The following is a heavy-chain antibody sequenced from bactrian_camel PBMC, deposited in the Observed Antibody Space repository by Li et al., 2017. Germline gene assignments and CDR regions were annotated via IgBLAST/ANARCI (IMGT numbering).Heavy chain of an antibody. J-gene: IGHJ6*01. D-gene: IGHD1*01. Sequence: VQLVESGGGSVQPGGSLRLSCAASGFTFRNYDMIWVRQALGKGLEWVSGIYSGGVVTSYADSVKGRFTISRDNAKNTVYLQMKSLRSEDTALYYCATPFQAWYEGYLGYWGQGTQVTVS. CDR2: IYSGGVVT. V-gene: IGHV3S40*01. CDR3: ATPFQAWYEGYLGY. CDR1: GFTFRNYD.